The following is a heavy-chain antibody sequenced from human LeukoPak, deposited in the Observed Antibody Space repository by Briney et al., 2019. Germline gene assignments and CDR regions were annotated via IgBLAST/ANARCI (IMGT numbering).Heavy chain of an antibody. D-gene: IGHD5-24*01. V-gene: IGHV5-51*01. CDR1: GYTFTSYW. CDR2: IYPGDSGL. CDR3: ARHEEVATITSFAY. Sequence: GESLQISCKGSGYTFTSYWIGWVRQMPGKGLEWIGIIYPGDSGLRYNPSFQGQVTISADKSISTAYLQWSSLKASDTAIYYCARHEEVATITSFAYWGQGTLVTVSS. J-gene: IGHJ4*02.